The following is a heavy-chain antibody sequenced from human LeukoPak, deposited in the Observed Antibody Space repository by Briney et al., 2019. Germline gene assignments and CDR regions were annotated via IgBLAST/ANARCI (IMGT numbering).Heavy chain of an antibody. CDR2: IYHSGST. J-gene: IGHJ6*03. V-gene: IGHV4-4*02. Sequence: PSGTLSLTCAVSGGSISSSNWWSWVRQPPGKGLEWIGEIYHSGSTYYNPSLKSRITISLNTSKNQFSLRLSSITAADTAVYYCARVSESGTYYYYMDVWGKGTTVTVSS. D-gene: IGHD1-26*01. CDR1: GGSISSSNW. CDR3: ARVSESGTYYYYMDV.